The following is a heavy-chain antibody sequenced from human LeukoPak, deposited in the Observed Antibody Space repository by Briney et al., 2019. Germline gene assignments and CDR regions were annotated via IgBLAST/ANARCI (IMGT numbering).Heavy chain of an antibody. V-gene: IGHV3-74*01. D-gene: IGHD2-15*01. Sequence: GGSLRLSCAASGFTFSSYWMHWVRQAPGKGLVWVSRINSDGSSTSYADSVKGRFTISRDNAKNTLYLQMNSLRAEDTAVYYCARDACSGGSCYWENWFDPWRQGTLVTVSS. CDR2: INSDGSST. CDR1: GFTFSSYW. J-gene: IGHJ5*02. CDR3: ARDACSGGSCYWENWFDP.